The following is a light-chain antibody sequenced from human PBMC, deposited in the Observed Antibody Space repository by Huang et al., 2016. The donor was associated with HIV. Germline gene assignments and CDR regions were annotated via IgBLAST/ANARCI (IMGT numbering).Light chain of an antibody. J-gene: IGKJ1*01. CDR1: QPISSH. Sequence: DIQMTQSPSSLSASLGDRVTITCRASQPISSHLNWYQQKPGKAPKLLVYGASSLQSGAPSRCSGSGFGTEFTLTISSLQRDDFAVYYCQQSYTTPWTFGQGARVEIK. V-gene: IGKV1-39*01. CDR3: QQSYTTPWT. CDR2: GAS.